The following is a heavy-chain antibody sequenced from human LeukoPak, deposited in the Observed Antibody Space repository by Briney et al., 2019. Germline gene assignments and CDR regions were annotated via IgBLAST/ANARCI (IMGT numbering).Heavy chain of an antibody. CDR1: GGSISSYY. D-gene: IGHD3-10*01. V-gene: IGHV4-59*01. Sequence: PSETPSLTCTVSGGSISSYYWSWIRQPPGKGLEWIGYIYYSGSTNYNPSLKSRVTISVDTSKNQFSLKLSSVTAADTAVYYCARARSAYYYGSGTPYYYMDVWGKGTTVTVSS. CDR3: ARARSAYYYGSGTPYYYMDV. CDR2: IYYSGST. J-gene: IGHJ6*03.